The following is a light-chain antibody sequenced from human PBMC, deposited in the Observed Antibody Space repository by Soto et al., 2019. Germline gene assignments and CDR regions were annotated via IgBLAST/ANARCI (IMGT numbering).Light chain of an antibody. J-gene: IGKJ1*01. CDR2: GAS. Sequence: EVVLTQSPDTLSLSPGERATLSCRASQSVSNNLAWYQQKPGQAPRLLFYGASTRATGIPARFSGSGSGTEFTLTITSLQSEDFAVYYCQQYGSLWTFGQGTKVDIK. CDR3: QQYGSLWT. CDR1: QSVSNN. V-gene: IGKV3D-15*01.